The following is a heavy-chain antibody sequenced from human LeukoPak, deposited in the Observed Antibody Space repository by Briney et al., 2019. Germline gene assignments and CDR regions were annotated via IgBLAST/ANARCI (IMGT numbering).Heavy chain of an antibody. Sequence: PSETLSLTCTVSGGSISGSYWSWIRQAPGKGLDWIGYIYDSGSTNYNPSLKSRVTISIDTSKNQFSLKLSSVTAADTAVYYCAKGSPNHSGGYYGSTYYYFMDAWGKGTRVTVSS. CDR2: IYDSGST. J-gene: IGHJ6*03. V-gene: IGHV4-59*01. D-gene: IGHD3-22*01. CDR3: AKGSPNHSGGYYGSTYYYFMDA. CDR1: GGSISGSY.